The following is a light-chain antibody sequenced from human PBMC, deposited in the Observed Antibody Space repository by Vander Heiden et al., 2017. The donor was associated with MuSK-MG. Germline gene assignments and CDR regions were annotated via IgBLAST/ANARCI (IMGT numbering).Light chain of an antibody. CDR1: QSISSW. J-gene: IGKJ1*01. Sequence: QMTQSPSTLSASVGDKVTITCRASQSISSWLAWYQQKPGKAPKLLIYDASSLESGVPSRFSGSGSGTEFTLTISSLQPDDFATYYCQQYNSYSGTFGQGTKVEIK. V-gene: IGKV1-5*01. CDR2: DAS. CDR3: QQYNSYSGT.